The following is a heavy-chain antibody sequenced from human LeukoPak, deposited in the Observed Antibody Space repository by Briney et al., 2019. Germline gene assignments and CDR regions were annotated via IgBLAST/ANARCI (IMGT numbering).Heavy chain of an antibody. CDR2: INHSGST. J-gene: IGHJ5*02. Sequence: SETLSLTCAVYGGSFSGYYWSWIRQAPGKGLEWIGEINHSGSTNYNPSLKSRVTISVDTSKNQFSLKLSSVTAADTAVYYCARQNYYDSSGYHPWGQGTLVTVSS. D-gene: IGHD3-22*01. CDR1: GGSFSGYY. V-gene: IGHV4-34*01. CDR3: ARQNYYDSSGYHP.